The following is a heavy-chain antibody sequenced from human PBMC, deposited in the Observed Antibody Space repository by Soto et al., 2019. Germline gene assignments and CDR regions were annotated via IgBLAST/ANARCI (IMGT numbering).Heavy chain of an antibody. Sequence: SVKVSCKASGGTFSSYAISWVRQAPGQGLEWMGGIIPIFGTANYAQKFQGRVTITADESTSTAYMELSSLRSEDTAVYYCARDQATVTTVEYFQHWGQGTLVTVSS. J-gene: IGHJ1*01. CDR2: IIPIFGTA. V-gene: IGHV1-69*13. D-gene: IGHD4-17*01. CDR3: ARDQATVTTVEYFQH. CDR1: GGTFSSYA.